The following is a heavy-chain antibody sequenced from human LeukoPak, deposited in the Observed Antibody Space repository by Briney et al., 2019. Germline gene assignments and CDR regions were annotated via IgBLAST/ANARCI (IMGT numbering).Heavy chain of an antibody. V-gene: IGHV4-4*02. Sequence: SGTLSLTCAVSGGSISSSNWWSWVRQPPGKGLEWIGEIYHSGSTNYNPSLKSRVTISVDKSKNQFSLKLSSVTAADTAVYYCARWGCSGGGCYYYFYYGMDVWGQGTTVTVSS. CDR3: ARWGCSGGGCYYYFYYGMDV. D-gene: IGHD2-15*01. J-gene: IGHJ6*02. CDR1: GGSISSSNW. CDR2: IYHSGST.